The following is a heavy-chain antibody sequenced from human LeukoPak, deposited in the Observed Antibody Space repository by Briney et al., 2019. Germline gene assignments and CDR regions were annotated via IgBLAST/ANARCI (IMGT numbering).Heavy chain of an antibody. V-gene: IGHV1-18*01. CDR2: INVYNGNT. D-gene: IGHD6-6*01. CDR3: AREPRRGSSGAFDI. J-gene: IGHJ3*02. CDR1: GYTFTSYA. Sequence: GASVKVSCKASGYTFTSYAMHWVRQAPGQRLEWMGWINVYNGNTDYAQKLQGRVTMTTDTSTSTAYMELRSLRSDDTAVYYCAREPRRGSSGAFDIWGQGTMVTVSS.